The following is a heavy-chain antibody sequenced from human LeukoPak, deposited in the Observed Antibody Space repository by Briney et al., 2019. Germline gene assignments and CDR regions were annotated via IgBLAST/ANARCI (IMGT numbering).Heavy chain of an antibody. J-gene: IGHJ5*02. CDR2: INPNSGGT. D-gene: IGHD1-26*01. V-gene: IGHV1-2*02. CDR3: ARETARMGATTFDP. Sequence: ASVKVSCRASGYTFSNYRFTWVRQAPGQGLEWMGWINPNSGGTNYAQKFQGRVTMTRDTSISTAYMELSRLRSDDTAVYYCARETARMGATTFDPWGQGTLVTVSS. CDR1: GYTFSNYR.